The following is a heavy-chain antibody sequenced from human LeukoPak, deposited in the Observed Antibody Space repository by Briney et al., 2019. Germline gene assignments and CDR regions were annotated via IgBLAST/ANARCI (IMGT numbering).Heavy chain of an antibody. CDR3: ARVAVPGTYDY. V-gene: IGHV3-64*01. Sequence: GGSLRLSCAASGFTFSSYAMHWVRQAPGKGLEYVSAISSNGGSTYYANSVKGRFTISRDNSKNTLYLQMGSLRAEDMAVYYCARVAVPGTYDYWGQGTLVTVSS. CDR1: GFTFSSYA. J-gene: IGHJ4*02. CDR2: ISSNGGST. D-gene: IGHD6-19*01.